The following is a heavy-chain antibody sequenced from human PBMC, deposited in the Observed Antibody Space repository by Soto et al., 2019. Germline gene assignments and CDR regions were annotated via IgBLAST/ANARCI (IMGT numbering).Heavy chain of an antibody. Sequence: QVQLQESGPGLVKPSGTLSLTCAVSGGSISSSNWWSWVRQPPGKGLEWIGEIYHSGSTNYNPSLKSRVPISVDEAKNRFSLKLSSVSPADTAVYYCARTPCDAFDLWCQGTMGTVAS. CDR2: IYHSGST. CDR1: GGSISSSNW. CDR3: ARTPCDAFDL. V-gene: IGHV4-4*02. J-gene: IGHJ3*01.